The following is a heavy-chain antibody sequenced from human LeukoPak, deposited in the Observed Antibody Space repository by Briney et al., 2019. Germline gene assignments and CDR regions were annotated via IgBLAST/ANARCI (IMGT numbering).Heavy chain of an antibody. CDR1: GFTFSNYG. Sequence: GGTLRLSCAASGFTFSNYGMHWVRQAPGKGLEWVAVVSSDGSIDYYADSLRGRFTVSRDNSKNTMFLQFNTLRPEDTAVYYCAREGMGTTFSAWFEPWGQGTLVTVSS. CDR2: VSSDGSID. V-gene: IGHV3-30*03. D-gene: IGHD1-7*01. J-gene: IGHJ5*02. CDR3: AREGMGTTFSAWFEP.